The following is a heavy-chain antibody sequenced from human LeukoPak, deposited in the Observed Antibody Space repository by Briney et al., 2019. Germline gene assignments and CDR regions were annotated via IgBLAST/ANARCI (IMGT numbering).Heavy chain of an antibody. CDR1: GYTFSGYS. V-gene: IGHV1-2*06. CDR3: ASDPIWGSYGGIDY. J-gene: IGHJ4*02. Sequence: ASVKVSCKASGYTFSGYSMHWVRQAPGQGLEWMGRINPNSGGTNYAQKFQGRVTMTRDTSISTAYMELSRLRSDDTAVYYCASDPIWGSYGGIDYWGQGTLVTVSS. D-gene: IGHD3-16*01. CDR2: INPNSGGT.